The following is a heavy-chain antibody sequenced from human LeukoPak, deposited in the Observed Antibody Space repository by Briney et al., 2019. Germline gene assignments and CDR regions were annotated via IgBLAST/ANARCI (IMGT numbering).Heavy chain of an antibody. CDR1: GFSLSTSGMC. D-gene: IGHD3-22*01. CDR2: IDWDDDK. Sequence: SGPTLVNPTQTLTLTCTFSGFSLSTSGMCVTWIRQPPGNALEWLARIDWDDDKYYSTSLKPRLTISKDTSKHQVVLTMTNMEPVDTAAYYCARTHYYDSSGYWMDYWGQGTLVTVSS. V-gene: IGHV2-70*11. CDR3: ARTHYYDSSGYWMDY. J-gene: IGHJ4*02.